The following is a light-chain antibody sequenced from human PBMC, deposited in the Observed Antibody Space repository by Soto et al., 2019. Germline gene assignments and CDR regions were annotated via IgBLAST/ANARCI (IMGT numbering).Light chain of an antibody. J-gene: IGLJ1*01. CDR2: EVY. V-gene: IGLV2-8*01. CDR1: SSDVGGYNY. Sequence: QSALTQPPSASGSPGQSVTISCTGTSSDVGGYNYVSWYQHPPGKAPKLIIYEVYKRPSGVPDRFSGSKSGNTAALPVSGLQAEEEAAYYCSSYVGTNSSVFGTGTKLTVL. CDR3: SSYVGTNSSV.